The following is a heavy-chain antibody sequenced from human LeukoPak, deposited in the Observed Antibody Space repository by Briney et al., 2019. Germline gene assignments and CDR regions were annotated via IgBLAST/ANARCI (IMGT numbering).Heavy chain of an antibody. Sequence: PGGSLRLSCAASGFTFSSYSMNWVRQAPGKGLVWVSRINSDGSSTTYGDSVKGRFTISRDNVKNVLYLQMHSLRAGDTAVYYCARDLGSYELRGIDLWGQGTLVTVSS. CDR3: ARDLGSYELRGIDL. CDR1: GFTFSSYS. V-gene: IGHV3-74*01. J-gene: IGHJ5*02. D-gene: IGHD1-7*01. CDR2: INSDGSST.